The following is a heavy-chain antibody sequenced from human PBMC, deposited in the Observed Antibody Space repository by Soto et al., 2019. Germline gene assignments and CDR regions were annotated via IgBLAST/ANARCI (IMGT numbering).Heavy chain of an antibody. D-gene: IGHD2-2*01. Sequence: SVKVSCKASGGTFSSYTTSWVRQAPGQGLEWMGRIIPILGIANYAQKFQGRVTITADKSTSTAYMELSSLRSEDTAVYYCARGRVPAATYYYGMDVWGQGTTVTSP. CDR1: GGTFSSYT. CDR2: IIPILGIA. V-gene: IGHV1-69*02. CDR3: ARGRVPAATYYYGMDV. J-gene: IGHJ6*02.